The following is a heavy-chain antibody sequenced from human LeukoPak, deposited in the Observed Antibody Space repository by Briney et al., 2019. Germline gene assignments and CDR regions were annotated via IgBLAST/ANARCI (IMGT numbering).Heavy chain of an antibody. D-gene: IGHD3-10*01. CDR3: AKGLWVVRGVIGDAFDI. V-gene: IGHV3-30*18. CDR1: GFTFNNYG. CDR2: ISYDGSNK. J-gene: IGHJ3*02. Sequence: PGKSLRLSCAASGFTFNNYGMHWVRQAPGKGLEWVAVISYDGSNKYYADSVKGRFTISRDNSKNTPYLQMNSLRAEDTAVYYCAKGLWVVRGVIGDAFDIWGQGTMVTVSS.